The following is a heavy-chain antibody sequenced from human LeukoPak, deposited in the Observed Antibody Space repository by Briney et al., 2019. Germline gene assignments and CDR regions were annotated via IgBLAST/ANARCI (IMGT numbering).Heavy chain of an antibody. CDR1: GYTFTDYY. J-gene: IGHJ4*02. Sequence: ASVKISCKVSGYTFTDYYMHWVQQAPGKGLEWVGLVDPEDGETIYAEKFQGRVTITADTSTDTAYMELSSLRSEDTAVYYCATITMVRGVSYYFDYWGQGTLVTVSS. V-gene: IGHV1-69-2*01. CDR3: ATITMVRGVSYYFDY. CDR2: VDPEDGET. D-gene: IGHD3-10*01.